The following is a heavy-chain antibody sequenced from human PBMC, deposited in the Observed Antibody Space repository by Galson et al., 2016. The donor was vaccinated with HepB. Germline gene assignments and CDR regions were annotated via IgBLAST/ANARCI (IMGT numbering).Heavy chain of an antibody. D-gene: IGHD5-12*01. CDR1: GFSVSDKY. CDR2: IYSGGSA. Sequence: SLRLSCAGSGFSVSDKYMSWVRQAPGKGPEWVSIIYSGGSAYFADSVKGRFSVSRDDLKNTVSLQMNSLTAEDTALYYCATDGSYSFFDYWGQGTLVTVSS. CDR3: ATDGSYSFFDY. J-gene: IGHJ4*02. V-gene: IGHV3-53*01.